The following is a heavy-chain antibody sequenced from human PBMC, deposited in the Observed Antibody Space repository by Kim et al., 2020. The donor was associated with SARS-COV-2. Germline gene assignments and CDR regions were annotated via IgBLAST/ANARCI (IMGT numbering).Heavy chain of an antibody. CDR3: ETYGHPVDY. D-gene: IGHD3-10*01. V-gene: IGHV5-51*01. J-gene: IGHJ4*02. Sequence: SDTRYSPSFQGHVTISADKSISTAYLQWSSLKASDTAMYYCETYGHPVDYWGQGTLVTVSS. CDR2: SDT.